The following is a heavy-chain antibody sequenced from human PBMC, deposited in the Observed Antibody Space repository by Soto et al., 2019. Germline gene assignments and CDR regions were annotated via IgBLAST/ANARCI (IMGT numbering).Heavy chain of an antibody. V-gene: IGHV1-3*05. CDR3: ARGGPPIDY. CDR1: GYTFTSYA. D-gene: IGHD3-10*01. CDR2: INAGNGNT. J-gene: IGHJ4*02. Sequence: QVQLVQSRAEEKKPGASVKVSCKASGYTFTSYAMHWVRQGPGQRIEWMGGINAGNGNTKYSQKFQGRVTITRDTSASTAYRELRSLGSADTAVYYCARGGPPIDYWGQGTLVTVSS.